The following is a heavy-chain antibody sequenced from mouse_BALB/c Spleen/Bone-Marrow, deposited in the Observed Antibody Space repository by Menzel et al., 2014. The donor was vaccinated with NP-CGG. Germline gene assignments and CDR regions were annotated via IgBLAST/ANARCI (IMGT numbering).Heavy chain of an antibody. CDR3: ARWLLRAY. CDR1: GYTFTSYT. J-gene: IGHJ3*01. V-gene: IGHV1-4*02. CDR2: INPSSGYT. D-gene: IGHD2-3*01. Sequence: VQLQESAAELARPGTSVKMSCKASGYTFTSYTMHWVKQRPGQGLEWIGYINPSSGYTEYNQKFKDKTTLTADKSSSTDYMQLSSLTSEDSAVYYCARWLLRAYWGQGTLVTVSA.